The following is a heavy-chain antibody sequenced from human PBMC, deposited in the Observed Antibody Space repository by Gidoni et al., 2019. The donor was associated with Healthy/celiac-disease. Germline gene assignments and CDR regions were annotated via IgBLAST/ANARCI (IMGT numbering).Heavy chain of an antibody. CDR2: ILYDGSNQ. V-gene: IGHV3-33*01. J-gene: IGHJ6*02. D-gene: IGHD4-4*01. Sequence: QVQLVECGGGVVQPGGSLRLSWAASGFTFSSYGMQWAGQAPGKGLAWVAVILYDGSNQYYAYSLQGRFTISRDNSKNTLYLQMNSLRAEDTAVYYCARDRSGDGDDYSLDYYYGMDVWGQGTTVTVSS. CDR3: ARDRSGDGDDYSLDYYYGMDV. CDR1: GFTFSSYG.